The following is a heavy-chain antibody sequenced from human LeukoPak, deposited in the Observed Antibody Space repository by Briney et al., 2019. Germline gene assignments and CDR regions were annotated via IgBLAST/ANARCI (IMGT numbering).Heavy chain of an antibody. CDR3: AKDGPRWVRGQYLAYFDY. J-gene: IGHJ4*02. CDR2: LSYDGSNK. Sequence: GGSLHLSCAAPGFTFSSYGMHWARQAPGKGLEGVAVLSYDGSNKYYADSVKGRFTISRDNSKNTLYLQMNGLRAEDTAVYYCAKDGPRWVRGQYLAYFDYWGQGTLVTVSS. V-gene: IGHV3-30*18. D-gene: IGHD3-10*01. CDR1: GFTFSSYG.